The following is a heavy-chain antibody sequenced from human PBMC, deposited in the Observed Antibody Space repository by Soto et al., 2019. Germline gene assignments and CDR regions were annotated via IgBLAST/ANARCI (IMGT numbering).Heavy chain of an antibody. Sequence: EVQLVESGGGLVQPGGSLTLSCVASGFTLSSYGMHWVRQAPGKGLVWVSRINADGGTTYYVDSVRGRFTASRDNAKNTLYLQMNSLTADDTAGYYCARPHFRSPNYDMDVWGKGTAVTVSS. V-gene: IGHV3-74*01. CDR3: ARPHFRSPNYDMDV. D-gene: IGHD3-3*02. J-gene: IGHJ6*03. CDR2: INADGGTT. CDR1: GFTLSSYG.